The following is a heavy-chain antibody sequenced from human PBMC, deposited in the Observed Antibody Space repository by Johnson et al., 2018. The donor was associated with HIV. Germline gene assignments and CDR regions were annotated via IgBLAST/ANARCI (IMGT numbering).Heavy chain of an antibody. D-gene: IGHD3-22*01. CDR2: IYSGGST. CDR1: GFTVSSNY. CDR3: ARDRSYYQSSGYYYSDAFDI. V-gene: IGHV3-66*01. Sequence: VQLVESGGGLVQPGGSLRLSCAASGFTVSSNYMSWVRQAPGKGLEWVSVIYSGGSTYYADSVKGRFIISRDNSKNTLYLQMNSLRAEDTAVYYCARDRSYYQSSGYYYSDAFDIWGQGTMVTVSS. J-gene: IGHJ3*02.